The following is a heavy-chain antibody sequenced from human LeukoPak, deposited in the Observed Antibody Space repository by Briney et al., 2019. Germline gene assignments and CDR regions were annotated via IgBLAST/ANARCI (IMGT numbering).Heavy chain of an antibody. J-gene: IGHJ3*02. V-gene: IGHV1-8*01. D-gene: IGHD2-15*01. CDR2: MNPNSVNT. CDR1: VYTFTSYD. Sequence: ASVKVSCKASVYTFTSYDINWVRQATGQGLEWMGWMNPNSVNTGYAQKFQGRVTMTRNTSISTAYMELSSLRSEDTAVYYCQVGCGGSCYSRDAFDIWGQGTMVTVSS. CDR3: QVGCGGSCYSRDAFDI.